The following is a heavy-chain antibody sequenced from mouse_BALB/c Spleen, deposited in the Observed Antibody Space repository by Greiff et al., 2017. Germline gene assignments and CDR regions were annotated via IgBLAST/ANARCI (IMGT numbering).Heavy chain of an antibody. Sequence: VKLMESGAELVKPGASVKLSCKTSGYTFTSYWIQWVKQRPGQGLGWIGEIFPGTGTTYYNEKFKGKATLTIDTSSSTAYMQLSSLTSEDSAVYFCARWDYGYGYFDVWGAGTTVTVSS. CDR2: IFPGTGTT. CDR3: ARWDYGYGYFDV. CDR1: GYTFTSYW. V-gene: IGHV1S132*01. J-gene: IGHJ1*01. D-gene: IGHD1-1*01.